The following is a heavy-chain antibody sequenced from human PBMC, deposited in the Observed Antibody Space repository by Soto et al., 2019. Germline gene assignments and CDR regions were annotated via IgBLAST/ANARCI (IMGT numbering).Heavy chain of an antibody. CDR3: AKDLRIVVVTNDY. CDR1: GFTFSSYA. J-gene: IGHJ4*02. Sequence: PGGSLRLSCAASGFTFSSYAMSWVRQAPGKGLEWVSAISGSGGSTYYVDSVKGRFTISRDNSKNTLFLQMNNLRAEDTAVYYCAKDLRIVVVTNDYWGQRTLVTVSS. V-gene: IGHV3-23*01. CDR2: ISGSGGST. D-gene: IGHD2-21*02.